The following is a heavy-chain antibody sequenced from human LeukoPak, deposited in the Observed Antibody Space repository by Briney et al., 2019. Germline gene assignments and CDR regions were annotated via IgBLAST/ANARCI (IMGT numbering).Heavy chain of an antibody. CDR3: ARHWAHSGGGSYYFDY. V-gene: IGHV4-39*01. D-gene: IGHD1-26*01. CDR1: GGSISSTTYY. CDR2: VYYSGST. Sequence: PSETLSLTCSVSGGSISSTTYYWGWIRPPPGKGLEWIGSVYYSGSTSDNPSLKRRVIIFVDSYKHQFSLKLISVTAADTSVYYCARHWAHSGGGSYYFDYWGQGTLVTVSS. J-gene: IGHJ4*02.